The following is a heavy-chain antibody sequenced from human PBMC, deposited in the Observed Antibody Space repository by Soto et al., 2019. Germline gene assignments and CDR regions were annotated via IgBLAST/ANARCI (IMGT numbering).Heavy chain of an antibody. CDR2: IYYSGST. Sequence: SETLSLTCTVSGGSISGYYWSWIRQPPGKGLEYIGYIYYSGSTNYNPSLESRVTISVDTSKNQFSLKLSSVTAADTAVYFCARLPSGNYQNWFDPWGQGTLVT. V-gene: IGHV4-59*01. CDR1: GGSISGYY. CDR3: ARLPSGNYQNWFDP. D-gene: IGHD3-10*01. J-gene: IGHJ5*02.